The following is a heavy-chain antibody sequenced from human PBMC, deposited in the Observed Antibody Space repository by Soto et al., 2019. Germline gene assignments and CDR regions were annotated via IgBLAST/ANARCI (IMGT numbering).Heavy chain of an antibody. J-gene: IGHJ4*02. CDR3: ARGPPLGY. CDR2: VYYSGST. Sequence: SETLTLTCTVSGGSISSGGYYWSWIRQHPGKGLEWIGCVYYSGSTYYNPSLKSRLTISVDTSKNQFSLKLSSVTAADTAVYYCARGPPLGYWGQGTLVTVSS. CDR1: GGSISSGGYY. V-gene: IGHV4-31*03.